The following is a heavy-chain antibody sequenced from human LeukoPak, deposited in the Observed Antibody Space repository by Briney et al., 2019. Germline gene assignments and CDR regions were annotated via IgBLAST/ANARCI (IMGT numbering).Heavy chain of an antibody. CDR1: GYTFTGYY. CDR3: ATGKAARPIRYNWFDP. D-gene: IGHD6-6*01. V-gene: IGHV1-8*02. CDR2: INPNSGNT. Sequence: ASVKVSCKASGYTFTGYYMHWVRQAPGQGLEWMGWINPNSGNTGYAQKFQGRVTMTRNTSISTAYMELSSLRSEDTAVYYCATGKAARPIRYNWFDPWGQGTLVTVSS. J-gene: IGHJ5*02.